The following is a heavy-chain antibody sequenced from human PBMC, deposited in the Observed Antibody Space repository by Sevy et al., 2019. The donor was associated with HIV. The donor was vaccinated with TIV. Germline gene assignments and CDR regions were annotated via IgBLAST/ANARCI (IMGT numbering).Heavy chain of an antibody. CDR2: IKQDGSEM. CDR3: TTGHQELGM. J-gene: IGHJ4*02. CDR1: GFPFSSHW. Sequence: GEALKISCAASGFPFSSHWMTWVRQAPGKGLDWVASIKQDGSEMYYVDSVKGRFTISRDNAKNSVYLQMNSLRVEDTAMYYCTTGHQELGMRGQGTLVTVSS. V-gene: IGHV3-7*01. D-gene: IGHD6-13*01.